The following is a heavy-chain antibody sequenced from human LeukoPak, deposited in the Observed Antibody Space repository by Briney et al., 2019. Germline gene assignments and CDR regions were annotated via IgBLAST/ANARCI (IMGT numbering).Heavy chain of an antibody. J-gene: IGHJ4*02. CDR3: ARGAASGSGSYYTSLDY. D-gene: IGHD1-26*01. Sequence: PSETLSLTCTVSGGSISSYYWSWIRQPPGKELEWIGYIYYSENTNYNPSLKSRVTISVDTSKNQFSLKLSSVTAADTAVYYCARGAASGSGSYYTSLDYWGQGALVTVSS. CDR1: GGSISSYY. V-gene: IGHV4-59*01. CDR2: IYYSENT.